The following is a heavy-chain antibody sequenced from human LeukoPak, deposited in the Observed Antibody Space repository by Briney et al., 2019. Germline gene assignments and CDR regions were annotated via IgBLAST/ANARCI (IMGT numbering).Heavy chain of an antibody. CDR2: FDPEDGET. V-gene: IGHV1-24*01. Sequence: ASVKVSCKVSGYTLTELSVHWVRQAPGKGLEWMGGFDPEDGETIYAQKFQGRVTMTEDTSTDTAYMELSSLRSEDTAVYYCATARDYYYGMDVWGQGTTVTVSS. J-gene: IGHJ6*02. CDR3: ATARDYYYGMDV. CDR1: GYTLTELS.